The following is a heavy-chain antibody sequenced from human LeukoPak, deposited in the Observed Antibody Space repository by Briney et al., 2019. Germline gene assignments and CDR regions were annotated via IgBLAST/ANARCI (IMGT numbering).Heavy chain of an antibody. CDR2: INSDGSST. J-gene: IGHJ4*02. D-gene: IGHD4-17*01. Sequence: GGSLRLSCAASGFTLSSYWMHWARQAPGKGLVWVSRINSDGSSTSYADSVKGRFTISRDNAKNTLYLQMNSLRAEDTAVYYCAREDYGDYFDYWGQGTLVTVSS. CDR1: GFTLSSYW. CDR3: AREDYGDYFDY. V-gene: IGHV3-74*01.